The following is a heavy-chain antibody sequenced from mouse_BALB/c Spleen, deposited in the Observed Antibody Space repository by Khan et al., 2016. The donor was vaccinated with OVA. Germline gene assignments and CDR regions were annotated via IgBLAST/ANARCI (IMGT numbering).Heavy chain of an antibody. V-gene: IGHV1-37*01. CDR2: INPYNGGT. Sequence: VQLQQSGPELVKPGASMKMSCKASGYSFTGYTMNWVKQSHVKNLEWIGLINPYNGGTAYNQKFRGKATLTVDKSSNTAYMELLRLTSEDSAFFYSVRSASYGDYVEAWFAYWGQGTLVTVSA. CDR1: GYSFTGYT. J-gene: IGHJ3*01. D-gene: IGHD2-13*01. CDR3: VRSASYGDYVEAWFAY.